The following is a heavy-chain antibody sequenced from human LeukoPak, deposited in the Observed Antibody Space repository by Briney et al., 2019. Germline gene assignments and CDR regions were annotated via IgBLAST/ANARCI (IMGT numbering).Heavy chain of an antibody. CDR1: GFTFSSYS. V-gene: IGHV3-21*01. Sequence: PGGSLRLSCAASGFTFSSYSMNWVRQAPGKGLEWVSSISSSSSYIYYADSVKGRFTISRDNAKNSLYLQMNSLRAEDTAVYYCARDNRHGIAATETDYWGQGTLVTVSS. CDR2: ISSSSSYI. CDR3: ARDNRHGIAATETDY. D-gene: IGHD6-13*01. J-gene: IGHJ4*02.